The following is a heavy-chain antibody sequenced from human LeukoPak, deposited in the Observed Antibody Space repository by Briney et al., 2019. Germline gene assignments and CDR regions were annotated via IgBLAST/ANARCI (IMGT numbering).Heavy chain of an antibody. CDR3: AKGVSSSWYGNWFDP. CDR1: GMTFERHG. Sequence: GGSLRLSCVVSGMTFERHGMHWVRQAPGKGLEWVAFIRYDGSNKYYADSVKGRFTISRDNSKNTLYLQMNSLRAEDTAVYYCAKGVSSSWYGNWFDPWGQGTLVTVSS. V-gene: IGHV3-30*02. D-gene: IGHD6-13*01. J-gene: IGHJ5*02. CDR2: IRYDGSNK.